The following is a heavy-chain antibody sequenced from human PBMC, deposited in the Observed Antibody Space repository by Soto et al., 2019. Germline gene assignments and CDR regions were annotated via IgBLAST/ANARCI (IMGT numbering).Heavy chain of an antibody. J-gene: IGHJ4*02. CDR3: ARDHEWGLQSY. D-gene: IGHD1-26*01. V-gene: IGHV1-69*12. Sequence: QVQLVQSWAEVKKPGSSVKVSCKASGGTFSSYAISWVRQAPAQGLEWMGGIIPLFGTANYAQKFQGRVTITADEYTGTAYMELSSLRSEDTAVYYCARDHEWGLQSYWGQGTLVTVSS. CDR2: IIPLFGTA. CDR1: GGTFSSYA.